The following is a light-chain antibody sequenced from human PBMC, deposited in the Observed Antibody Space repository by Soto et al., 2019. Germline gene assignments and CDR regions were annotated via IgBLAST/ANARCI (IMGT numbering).Light chain of an antibody. J-gene: IGLJ2*01. CDR2: YES. CDR3: QVWDSSSDHVL. CDR1: NIGTKS. Sequence: SYELTQPPSVSVAPGKTARITCGGNNIGTKSVHWYQQKPGQAPVLVIYYESDRPSGIPERFSGSNSGNTATLTISRVEAGDEADYYWQVWDSSSDHVLFGGGTKVTVL. V-gene: IGLV3-21*04.